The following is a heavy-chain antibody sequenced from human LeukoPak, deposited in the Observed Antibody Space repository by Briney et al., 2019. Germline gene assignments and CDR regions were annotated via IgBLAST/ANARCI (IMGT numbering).Heavy chain of an antibody. J-gene: IGHJ4*02. Sequence: SETLSLTCTVSGGSISSGDYYWSWIRQPPGKGLEWIGYIYFSGSTYYNLSLKSRVTISVDTSKNQFSLKLSSVTAADTAVYYCARVGTAYGDYIDYWGQGTLVTVSS. CDR3: ARVGTAYGDYIDY. CDR2: IYFSGST. CDR1: GGSISSGDYY. V-gene: IGHV4-30-4*01. D-gene: IGHD4-17*01.